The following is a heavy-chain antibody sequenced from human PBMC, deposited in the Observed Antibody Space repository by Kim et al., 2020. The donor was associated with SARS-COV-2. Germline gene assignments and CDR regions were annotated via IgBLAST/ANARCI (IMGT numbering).Heavy chain of an antibody. D-gene: IGHD1-1*01. CDR3: ANDHYNGFDY. CDR1: GFTFSEYY. Sequence: GGSLRLSCAASGFTFSEYYIDWVRQAPGKGLQWVGRSRHKANSYISVYSVYVKVSFTISSDDSKVSVYMQMMRLQNEATADYSCANDHYNGFDYGGLGT. V-gene: IGHV3-72*01. CDR2: SRHKANSYIS. J-gene: IGHJ4*03.